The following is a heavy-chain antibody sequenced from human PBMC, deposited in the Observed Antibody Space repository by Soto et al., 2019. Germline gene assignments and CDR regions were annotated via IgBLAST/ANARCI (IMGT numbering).Heavy chain of an antibody. CDR1: GGSVRSGTYS. Sequence: PSETLSLTCAVSGGSVRSGTYSWNWVRQPPGKGLEWIGYIYHSGSFYYNPSLKGRVTISVDRSKNQFSLNLSSVTAADTAVYYCARASGYCSGGTCFPFDYWRRGTLVTVSS. CDR3: ARASGYCSGGTCFPFDY. V-gene: IGHV4-30-2*01. D-gene: IGHD2-15*01. CDR2: IYHSGSF. J-gene: IGHJ4*02.